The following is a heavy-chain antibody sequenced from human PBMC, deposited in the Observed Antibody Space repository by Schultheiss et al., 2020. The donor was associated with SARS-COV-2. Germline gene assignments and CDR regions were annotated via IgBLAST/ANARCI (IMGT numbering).Heavy chain of an antibody. CDR3: ARQGIAVAATDY. V-gene: IGHV4-30-2*03. CDR2: IYYSGST. CDR1: GGSISSGGYS. J-gene: IGHJ4*02. D-gene: IGHD6-19*01. Sequence: SETLSLTCAVSGGSISSGGYSWSWIRQPPGKGLEWIGYIYYSGSTNCNPSLKSRVTISVDTSKNQFSLKLSSVTAADTAVYYCARQGIAVAATDYWGQGTLVTVSS.